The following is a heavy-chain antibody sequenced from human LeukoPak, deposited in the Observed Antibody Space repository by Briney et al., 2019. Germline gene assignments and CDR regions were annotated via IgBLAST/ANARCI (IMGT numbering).Heavy chain of an antibody. V-gene: IGHV1-69*13. CDR2: IIPIFGTA. J-gene: IGHJ4*02. CDR3: ASCPPGYSYGQYFDY. CDR1: GGTFSSYA. Sequence: SVKVSCKASGGTFSSYAISWVRQAPGQGLEWRGGIIPIFGTANYAQKFQGRVTITADESTSTAYMELSSLRSEDTAAYYCASCPPGYSYGQYFDYWGQGTLVTVSS. D-gene: IGHD5-18*01.